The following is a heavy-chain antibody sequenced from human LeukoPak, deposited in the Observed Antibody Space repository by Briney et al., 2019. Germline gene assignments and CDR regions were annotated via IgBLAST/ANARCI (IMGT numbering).Heavy chain of an antibody. V-gene: IGHV3-23*01. J-gene: IGHJ4*02. Sequence: GGSLRLSCAASGFTFNKYGMSWVRQAPGKGLEWVSAVGGSGGFTYYADSVKGRFTISRDNSKSTLYLQMNSLRAEDTAVYYCAKRSAESGGYFDYWGQGTLVTVSS. CDR3: AKRSAESGGYFDY. CDR1: GFTFNKYG. CDR2: VGGSGGFT. D-gene: IGHD4-23*01.